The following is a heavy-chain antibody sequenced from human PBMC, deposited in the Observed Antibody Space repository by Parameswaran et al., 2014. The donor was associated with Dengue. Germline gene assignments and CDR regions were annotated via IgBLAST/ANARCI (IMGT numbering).Heavy chain of an antibody. CDR3: ARLWSGQRTFDY. CDR2: INPNTGFT. V-gene: IGHV1-2*02. D-gene: IGHD3-3*01. CDR1: GYTFTGYY. J-gene: IGHJ4*02. Sequence: ASVKVSCKASGYTFTGYYIHWVRQAPGQGLEWMGWINPNTGFTKYVEKFQGRVIMTRDTSIDTAYMEVISLRSDDTAVYYCARLWSGQRTFDYWGQGTLVTVSS.